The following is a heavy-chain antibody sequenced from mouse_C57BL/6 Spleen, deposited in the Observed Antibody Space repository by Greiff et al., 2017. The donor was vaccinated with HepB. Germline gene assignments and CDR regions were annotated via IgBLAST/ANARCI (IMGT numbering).Heavy chain of an antibody. V-gene: IGHV1-69*01. J-gene: IGHJ2*01. CDR2: IDPSDSYT. Sequence: VQLQQPGAELVMPGASVKLSCKASGYTFTSYWMHWVKQRPGQGLEWIGEIDPSDSYTNYNQKFKGKSTLTVDKSSSTAYMQLSSLTSEDSAVYYCARRGNHYYGSSYFDYWGQGTTLTVSS. D-gene: IGHD1-1*01. CDR3: ARRGNHYYGSSYFDY. CDR1: GYTFTSYW.